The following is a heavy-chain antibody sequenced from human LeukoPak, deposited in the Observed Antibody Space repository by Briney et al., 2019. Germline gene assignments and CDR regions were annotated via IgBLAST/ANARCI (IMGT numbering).Heavy chain of an antibody. CDR3: AREASVGAAR. Sequence: PSETLSLTCTVSGGSISSGSYYWSWIRQPAGKGLEWIGRIYTSGSTNYNPSLKSRVTMSVDTSKNQFSLKLSSVTAADTAVYYCAREASVGAARWGQGTLVTVSS. D-gene: IGHD1-26*01. V-gene: IGHV4-61*02. CDR1: GGSISSGSYY. CDR2: IYTSGST. J-gene: IGHJ4*02.